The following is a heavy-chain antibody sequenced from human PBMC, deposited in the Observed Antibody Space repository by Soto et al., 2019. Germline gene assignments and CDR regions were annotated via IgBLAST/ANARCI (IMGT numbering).Heavy chain of an antibody. CDR2: VSFDGTNK. Sequence: QVQLVESGGGVVQPGMTLRLSCTASGFTFSSHGMHWVRQAPGKGLEWVAVVSFDGTNKNYADSVRGRFTISRDNSKNTRYLHMRSLRAEDTAVYYCANGDSSGFEYFQSWGQGTLVTVSS. CDR1: GFTFSSHG. CDR3: ANGDSSGFEYFQS. D-gene: IGHD3-22*01. V-gene: IGHV3-30*18. J-gene: IGHJ1*01.